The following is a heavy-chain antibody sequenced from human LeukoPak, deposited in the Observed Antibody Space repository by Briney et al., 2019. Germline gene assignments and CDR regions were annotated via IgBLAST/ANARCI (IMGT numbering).Heavy chain of an antibody. CDR1: GFTFSSYG. D-gene: IGHD3-10*01. Sequence: GGSLRLSCAASGFTFSSYGMHWVRQAPGKGLEWVAFIRYDGSNKYYADSVKGRFTISRDNSKNTLYLQMNSLRAEDTAVYYCAKDRHYYGSGSYYYFDYWGQGTLVTVSS. V-gene: IGHV3-30*02. CDR3: AKDRHYYGSGSYYYFDY. CDR2: IRYDGSNK. J-gene: IGHJ4*02.